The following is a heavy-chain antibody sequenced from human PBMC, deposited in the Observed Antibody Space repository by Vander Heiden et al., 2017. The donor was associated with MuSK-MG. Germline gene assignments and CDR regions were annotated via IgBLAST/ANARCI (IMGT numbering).Heavy chain of an antibody. CDR1: GFTFSNYG. J-gene: IGHJ3*02. Sequence: QVQLVESGGGVVQPGRSLRLSCAASGFTFSNYGMHWVRQAPGKGLEWVAVISYDGSNKYYADSVKGRFIIFRDNSKNTLYLQMNNLRAEDTAVYYCAKDPAYCGGDCYGAFDIWGQGTMVTVSS. V-gene: IGHV3-30*18. CDR3: AKDPAYCGGDCYGAFDI. CDR2: ISYDGSNK. D-gene: IGHD2-21*01.